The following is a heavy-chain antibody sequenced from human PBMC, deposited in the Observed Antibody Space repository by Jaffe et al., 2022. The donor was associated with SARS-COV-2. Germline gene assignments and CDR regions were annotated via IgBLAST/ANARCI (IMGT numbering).Heavy chain of an antibody. CDR2: INPNSGGT. CDR3: ARVLNVYSSGSYYFDY. V-gene: IGHV1-2*06. D-gene: IGHD6-19*01. CDR1: GYTFTGYY. J-gene: IGHJ4*02. Sequence: QVQLVQSGAEVKKPGASVKVSCKASGYTFTGYYMHWVRQAPGQGLEWMGRINPNSGGTNYAQKFQGRVTMTRDTSISTAYMELSRLRSDDTAVYYCARVLNVYSSGSYYFDYWGQGTLVTVSS.